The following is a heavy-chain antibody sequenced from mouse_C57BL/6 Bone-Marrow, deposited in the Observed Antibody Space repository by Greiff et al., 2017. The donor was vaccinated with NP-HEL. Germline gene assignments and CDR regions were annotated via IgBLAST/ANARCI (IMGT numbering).Heavy chain of an antibody. CDR1: GFNIKDDY. J-gene: IGHJ3*01. CDR3: TITTVVARAY. D-gene: IGHD1-1*01. CDR2: IDPENGDT. V-gene: IGHV14-4*01. Sequence: EVKLLESGAELVRPGASVKLSCTASGFNIKDDYMHWVKQRPEQGLEWIGWIDPENGDTEYASKFQGKATITADTSSNTAYLQLSSLTSEDTAVYYCTITTVVARAYWGQGTLVTVSA.